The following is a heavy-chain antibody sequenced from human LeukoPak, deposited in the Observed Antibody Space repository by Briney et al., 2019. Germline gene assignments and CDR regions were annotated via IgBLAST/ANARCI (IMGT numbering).Heavy chain of an antibody. CDR2: ISGSGGST. CDR1: GFTFSSYA. D-gene: IGHD2-21*01. Sequence: GGSLRLSCAASGFTFSSYAMSWVRQAPGKGLEWVSAISGSGGSTYYADFVKGRFTISRDNSKNTLYLQMNSLRAEDTAVYYCAKQKDIVVVIATFDYWGQGTLVTVSS. V-gene: IGHV3-23*01. CDR3: AKQKDIVVVIATFDY. J-gene: IGHJ4*02.